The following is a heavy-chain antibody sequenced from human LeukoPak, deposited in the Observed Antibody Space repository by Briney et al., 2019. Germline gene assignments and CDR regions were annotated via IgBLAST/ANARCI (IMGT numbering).Heavy chain of an antibody. Sequence: PGGSLRLSCAASGFTFDDYAMHWVRQAPGKGLEWVSGISWNSGGRGYADSVKGRFTISRDNAKNSLYLQMNSLRVEDTALYYCAKGAWNYYYGMDVWGQGTTVTVSS. J-gene: IGHJ6*02. V-gene: IGHV3-9*01. CDR1: GFTFDDYA. CDR3: AKGAWNYYYGMDV. CDR2: ISWNSGGR. D-gene: IGHD1-1*01.